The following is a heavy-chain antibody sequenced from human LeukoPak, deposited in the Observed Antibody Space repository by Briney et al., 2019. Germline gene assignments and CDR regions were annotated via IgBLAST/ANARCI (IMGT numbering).Heavy chain of an antibody. CDR3: ARRAIIAAAGYFDY. CDR2: IYYSGST. CDR1: GGPISSSNW. J-gene: IGHJ4*02. V-gene: IGHV4-39*01. Sequence: PSETLSLTCAVSGGPISSSNWWSWVRQPPGKGLDWIGSIYYSGSTYYNPSLKSRVIISVDTSKNQFSLKLSSVTAADTAVYYCARRAIIAAAGYFDYWGQGTLVTVSS. D-gene: IGHD6-13*01.